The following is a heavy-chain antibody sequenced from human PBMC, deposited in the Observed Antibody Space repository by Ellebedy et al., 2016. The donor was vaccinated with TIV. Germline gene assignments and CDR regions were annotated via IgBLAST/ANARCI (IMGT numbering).Heavy chain of an antibody. Sequence: GGSLRLSCAASGFTFSSYWMSWVRQAPGKGLEWVANIKQDGSEKYYVDSVEGRFAIFRDNAKNSLYLQMSSLRAEDTAVYYCARDGSYGDYLYPMHAFEIWGQGTTVTVSS. CDR2: IKQDGSEK. V-gene: IGHV3-7*01. CDR1: GFTFSSYW. CDR3: ARDGSYGDYLYPMHAFEI. D-gene: IGHD4-17*01. J-gene: IGHJ3*02.